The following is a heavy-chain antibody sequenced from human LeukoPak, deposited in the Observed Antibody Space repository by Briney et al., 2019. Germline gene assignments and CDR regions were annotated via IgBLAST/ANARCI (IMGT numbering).Heavy chain of an antibody. D-gene: IGHD3-10*01. J-gene: IGHJ6*04. CDR3: ARERRITMVRGGMGHYYYGMDV. CDR1: GFTFSSYS. V-gene: IGHV3-53*01. CDR2: IYSGGST. Sequence: PGGYLRLYCAASGFTFSSYSMNWLRQAPGKGLVWVSVIYSGGSTYYADSVKGRFTISRDNSKNTLYLQMNSLRAEDTAVYYCARERRITMVRGGMGHYYYGMDVWGKGTTVTVSS.